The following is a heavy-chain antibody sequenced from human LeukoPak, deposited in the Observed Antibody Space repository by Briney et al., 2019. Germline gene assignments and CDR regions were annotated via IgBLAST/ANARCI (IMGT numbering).Heavy chain of an antibody. CDR1: GFTFDDYG. D-gene: IGHD5-12*01. CDR2: INWNGGST. Sequence: GGSLRLSCAASGFTFDDYGMSWVRHAPGKGLEWVSGINWNGGSTGYADSVKGRFTISRDNAKNSLYLQMNSLRAEDTALYYCARDQTRSFSMVATPLDYWGQGTLVTVSS. J-gene: IGHJ4*02. V-gene: IGHV3-20*04. CDR3: ARDQTRSFSMVATPLDY.